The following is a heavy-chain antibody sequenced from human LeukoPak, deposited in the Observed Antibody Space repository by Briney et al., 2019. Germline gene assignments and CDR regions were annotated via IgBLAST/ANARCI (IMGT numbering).Heavy chain of an antibody. CDR3: ARDLISDYYGSGSPDAFDI. D-gene: IGHD3-10*01. CDR2: TYYRSKWYN. Sequence: SQTLSLTCAISRDSVSSNSAAWNWIRQSPSRGLEWLGRTYYRSKWYNDYAVSVKSRMTINPDTSKNQFSLQLNSVTPEDTAVYYCARDLISDYYGSGSPDAFDIWGQGTMVTVSS. CDR1: RDSVSSNSAA. J-gene: IGHJ3*02. V-gene: IGHV6-1*01.